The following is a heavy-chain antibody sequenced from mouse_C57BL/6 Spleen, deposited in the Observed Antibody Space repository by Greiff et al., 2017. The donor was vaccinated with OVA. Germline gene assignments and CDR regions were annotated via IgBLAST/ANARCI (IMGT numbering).Heavy chain of an antibody. V-gene: IGHV1-76*01. CDR1: GYTFTDYY. CDR3: ARSWFNYDYDVFDY. J-gene: IGHJ2*01. D-gene: IGHD2-4*01. CDR2: IYPGSGNT. Sequence: VQLVESGAELVRPGASVKLSCKASGYTFTDYYINWVKQRPGQGLEWIARIYPGSGNTYYNEKFKGKATLTAEKSSSTAYMQLSSLTSEDSAVYFCARSWFNYDYDVFDYWGQGTTLTVSS.